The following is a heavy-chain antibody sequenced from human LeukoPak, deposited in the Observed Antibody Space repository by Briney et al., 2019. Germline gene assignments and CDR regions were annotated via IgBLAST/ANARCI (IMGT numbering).Heavy chain of an antibody. D-gene: IGHD4-17*01. CDR3: ARDRVYGDSPPFDY. J-gene: IGHJ4*02. Sequence: ASVNVSCKASGYTFTSYAMHWVRQAPGQRLEWMGWINAGNGNTKYSQKFQGRVTITRDTSASTAYMELSSLRSEDTAVYYCARDRVYGDSPPFDYWGQGTLVTVSS. CDR2: INAGNGNT. CDR1: GYTFTSYA. V-gene: IGHV1-3*01.